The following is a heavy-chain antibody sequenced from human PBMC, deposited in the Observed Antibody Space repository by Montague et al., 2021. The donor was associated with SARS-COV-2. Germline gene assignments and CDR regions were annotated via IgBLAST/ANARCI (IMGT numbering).Heavy chain of an antibody. CDR1: GGSISSGGYY. V-gene: IGHV4-31*03. CDR2: IYYSGST. D-gene: IGHD3-3*01. CDR3: ARAPRNIFGVVRTFDY. J-gene: IGHJ4*02. Sequence: TLSLTCTVSGGSISSGGYYWGWIRPHPGKGLEWIGYIYYSGSTYYNPSLKSRVTISVATSKNQFSLKLSSVTAADTAVYYCARAPRNIFGVVRTFDYWGQGTLVTVSS.